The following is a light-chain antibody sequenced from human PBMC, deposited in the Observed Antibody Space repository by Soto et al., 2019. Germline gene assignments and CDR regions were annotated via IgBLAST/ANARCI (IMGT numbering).Light chain of an antibody. V-gene: IGKV3-20*01. J-gene: IGKJ3*01. CDR3: QHYGSALFT. CDR2: GAS. Sequence: EIVLTQSPGTLSLSPGERATLSCRASQSFSSSYLAWYQQKPGQAPRLLIYGASSRATGIPDRFSGSGSGTDFTITISRLEPEDFAVYYCQHYGSALFTFGPGTNVDIK. CDR1: QSFSSSY.